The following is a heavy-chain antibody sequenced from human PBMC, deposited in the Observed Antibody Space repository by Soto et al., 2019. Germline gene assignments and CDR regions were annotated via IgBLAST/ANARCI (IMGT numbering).Heavy chain of an antibody. D-gene: IGHD1-26*01. Sequence: SETLSLTCTVSGGSISSSSYYWGWIRQPPGKGLEWIGSIYYSGSTYYNPSLKSRVTISVDTSKNQFSLKLSSVTAADTAVYYCASSGGSYLAFDYWGQGTLVTVSS. CDR2: IYYSGST. J-gene: IGHJ4*02. V-gene: IGHV4-39*01. CDR3: ASSGGSYLAFDY. CDR1: GGSISSSSYY.